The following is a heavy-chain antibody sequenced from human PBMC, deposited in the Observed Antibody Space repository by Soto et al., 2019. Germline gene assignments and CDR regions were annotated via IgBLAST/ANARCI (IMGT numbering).Heavy chain of an antibody. CDR1: GDSISGHY. V-gene: IGHV4-59*08. CDR3: ARQDYSSGYDY. D-gene: IGHD6-19*01. Sequence: SETLSLTCIVSGDSISGHYWSWLRQPPGKGLEWIGYIFYSGTTAYNPSLQSRFTISVDTSKNQFSLKLSSVTAADTAVYYCARQDYSSGYDYWGQGTLVTVSS. CDR2: IFYSGTT. J-gene: IGHJ4*02.